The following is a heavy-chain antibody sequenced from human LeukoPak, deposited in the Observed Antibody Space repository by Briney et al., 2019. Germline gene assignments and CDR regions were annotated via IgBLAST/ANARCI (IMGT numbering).Heavy chain of an antibody. CDR2: AYHSGST. V-gene: IGHV4-59*01. J-gene: IGHJ4*02. D-gene: IGHD2-2*01. Sequence: ASETLSLTCAVSGDSISGYYWSWILQPLGKGLEWIGFAYHSGSTTRNPSLESRVTISVDTSTNQVSLRLTSVTAADTAVYYCARDKKGSSCYDFWGQGTLVTVSS. CDR1: GDSISGYY. CDR3: ARDKKGSSCYDF.